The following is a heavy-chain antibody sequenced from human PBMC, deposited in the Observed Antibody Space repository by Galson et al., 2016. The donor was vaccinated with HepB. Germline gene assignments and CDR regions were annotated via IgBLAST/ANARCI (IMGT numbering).Heavy chain of an antibody. Sequence: PALVKPTQTLTLTCTFSGFSLSTSGVGVGWIRQPPGKALEWLALIYWDGDKRYSPSLKSRLTITKDTSKNQVFLTMTNMDPVDTATYYCVTGNCSGGSCYHSDYWGQGTLVTVSS. CDR1: GFSLSTSGVG. D-gene: IGHD2-15*01. J-gene: IGHJ4*02. CDR3: VTGNCSGGSCYHSDY. CDR2: IYWDGDK. V-gene: IGHV2-5*02.